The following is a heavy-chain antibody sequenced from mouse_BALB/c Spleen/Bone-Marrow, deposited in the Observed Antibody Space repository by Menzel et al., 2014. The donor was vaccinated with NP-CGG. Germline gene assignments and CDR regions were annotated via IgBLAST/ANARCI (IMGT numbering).Heavy chain of an antibody. Sequence: VQLQQSGAELVRPGASVKLSCKASGYTFTSYWINWVKQRPGQGLEWIGNIYPSNNYTNYNQKFKDKATLTVDKSSSTAYMQLSSPTSEDSAVYYCTGGNYPYYFDYWGQGTTHTVSS. CDR3: TGGNYPYYFDY. V-gene: IGHV1-69*02. CDR2: IYPSNNYT. J-gene: IGHJ2*01. D-gene: IGHD2-1*01. CDR1: GYTFTSYW.